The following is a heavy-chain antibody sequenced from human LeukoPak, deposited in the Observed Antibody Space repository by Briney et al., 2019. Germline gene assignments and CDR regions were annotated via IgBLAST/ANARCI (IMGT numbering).Heavy chain of an antibody. CDR2: INAGNGNT. Sequence: ASVKVSCKASGYTFTSYAMHWVRQAPGQRLEWMGWINAGNGNTKYSQKFQGRVTITRDTSASTAYMELSSLRSEDTAVYYCARETAMRWELLGYWGQGTLVTVSS. CDR1: GYTFTSYA. V-gene: IGHV1-3*01. D-gene: IGHD1-26*01. J-gene: IGHJ4*02. CDR3: ARETAMRWELLGY.